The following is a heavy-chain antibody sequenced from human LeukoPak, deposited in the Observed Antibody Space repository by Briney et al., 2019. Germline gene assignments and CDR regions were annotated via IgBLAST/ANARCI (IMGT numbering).Heavy chain of an antibody. Sequence: PGGCLRLSCEASGLTFSSYAMSWFRQAPGKGLEWVSGISGSGGTTYYADSVKGRFTISRDNSKNTLYLQMNSLRAEDTAVYYCVKVGRWQQLDLNYWGQGTLVTVSS. CDR1: GLTFSSYA. J-gene: IGHJ4*02. V-gene: IGHV3-23*01. CDR3: VKVGRWQQLDLNY. D-gene: IGHD5-24*01. CDR2: ISGSGGTT.